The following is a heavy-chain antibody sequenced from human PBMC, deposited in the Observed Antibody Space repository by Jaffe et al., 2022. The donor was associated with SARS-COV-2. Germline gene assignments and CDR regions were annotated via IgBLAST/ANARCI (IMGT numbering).Heavy chain of an antibody. CDR2: IYYSGST. CDR1: GGSISSYY. Sequence: QVQLQESGPGLVKPSETLSLTCTVSGGSISSYYWSWIRQPPGKGLEWIGYIYYSGSTNYNPSLKSRVTISVDTSKNQFSLKLSSVTAADTAVYYCARDQGYFDLWGRGTLVTVSS. V-gene: IGHV4-59*01. CDR3: ARDQGYFDL. J-gene: IGHJ2*01.